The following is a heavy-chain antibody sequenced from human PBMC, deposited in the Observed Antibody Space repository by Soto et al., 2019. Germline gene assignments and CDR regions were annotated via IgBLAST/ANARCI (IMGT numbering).Heavy chain of an antibody. CDR3: ARERSSGWLDY. Sequence: QVQLVQSGAEVKKPGASVKVSCKASGYTFTSYDINWGRQATGQGLEWMGWMNPNSGNTGDAQKFQGRVTMTRNSSISTAYMELSSVRYEDTAVYYCARERSSGWLDYWGQGTLVTVSS. J-gene: IGHJ4*02. D-gene: IGHD6-19*01. CDR1: GYTFTSYD. CDR2: MNPNSGNT. V-gene: IGHV1-8*01.